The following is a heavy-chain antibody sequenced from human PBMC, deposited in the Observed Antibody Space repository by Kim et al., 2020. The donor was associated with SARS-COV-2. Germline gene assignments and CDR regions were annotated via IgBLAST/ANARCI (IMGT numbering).Heavy chain of an antibody. V-gene: IGHV3-20*04. D-gene: IGHD3-10*01. CDR2: INWNGGIT. CDR3: ARTVRITMVRGVIGRSAHAFDI. J-gene: IGHJ3*02. CDR1: GFTFDDYG. Sequence: GGSLRLSCAASGFTFDDYGMSCVRQAPGKGLEWVSGINWNGGITGYADSVKGRFTISRDNAKNSLYLQMNSLRAEDTALYYCARTVRITMVRGVIGRSAHAFDIWGQGTMVTVSS.